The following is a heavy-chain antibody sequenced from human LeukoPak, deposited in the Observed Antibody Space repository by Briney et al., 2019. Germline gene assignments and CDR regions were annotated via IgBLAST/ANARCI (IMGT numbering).Heavy chain of an antibody. D-gene: IGHD6-19*01. CDR2: FDPEDGET. J-gene: IGHJ4*02. CDR1: GYTLTELS. Sequence: ASVKVSCKVSGYTLTELSMHWVRQAPGKGLEWMGGFDPEDGETIYAQKFQGRVTMTEDTSTDTAYMELSSLRSEDTAVYYCATANRGSSGWYWYYFDHWGQGTLVTVSS. CDR3: ATANRGSSGWYWYYFDH. V-gene: IGHV1-24*01.